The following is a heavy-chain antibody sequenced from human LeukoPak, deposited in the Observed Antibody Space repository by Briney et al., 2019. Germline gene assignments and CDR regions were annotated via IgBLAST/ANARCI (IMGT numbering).Heavy chain of an antibody. J-gene: IGHJ4*02. V-gene: IGHV4-59*08. CDR2: IYYSGDS. CDR3: ARHPFSTPLDY. Sequence: PSETLSLTCTVSGGSISSYYWSWIRQPPGEGLEWIGYIYYSGDSNYNPSLKSRVSMSLDTSKNQVSLRLSSVTAADTAVYYCARHPFSTPLDYWGRGTLVTVSS. CDR1: GGSISSYY. D-gene: IGHD2/OR15-2a*01.